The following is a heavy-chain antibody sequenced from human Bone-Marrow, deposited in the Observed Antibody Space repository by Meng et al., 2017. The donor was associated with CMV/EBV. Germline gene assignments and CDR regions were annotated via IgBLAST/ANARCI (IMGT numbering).Heavy chain of an antibody. J-gene: IGHJ6*02. CDR3: ARLNSRAIFGVVRAGYYYGMDV. Sequence: GSLRLSCTVSGGSISSSSYYWGWIRQPPGKGLEWIGSIYYSGSTYYNPSLKSRVIISVDTSKNQFSLKLSSVTAADTAVYYCARLNSRAIFGVVRAGYYYGMDVCGQGTTVTVSS. CDR1: GGSISSSSYY. D-gene: IGHD3-3*01. V-gene: IGHV4-39*01. CDR2: IYYSGST.